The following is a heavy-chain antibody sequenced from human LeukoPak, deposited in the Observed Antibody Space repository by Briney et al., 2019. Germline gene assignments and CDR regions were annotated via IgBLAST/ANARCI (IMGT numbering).Heavy chain of an antibody. D-gene: IGHD6-19*01. CDR3: ARDMAVAGTYAFDI. CDR1: GFTFSTYG. V-gene: IGHV3-30*02. Sequence: GGSLRLSCAASGFTFSTYGMHWVRQAPGKGLEWVAFIRYDGSYKYYADSVKGRFTISRDNSKNTLYLQMNSLRAEDTAVYYCARDMAVAGTYAFDIWGQGTMVTVSS. J-gene: IGHJ3*02. CDR2: IRYDGSYK.